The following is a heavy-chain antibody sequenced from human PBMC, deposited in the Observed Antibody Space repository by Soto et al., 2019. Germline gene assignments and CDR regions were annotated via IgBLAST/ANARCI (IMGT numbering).Heavy chain of an antibody. Sequence: QVQLQQWGAGLLKPSETLSLTCAVYGGSFSGYYWSWIRQPPGKGLEWIGEINHSGSTNYNPSLNGRVTISVDTSKNQFSLKLSSVTAADTAVYYCARSEWVGVSGTTPDFDYWGQGTLVTVSS. CDR1: GGSFSGYY. CDR3: ARSEWVGVSGTTPDFDY. J-gene: IGHJ4*02. V-gene: IGHV4-34*01. CDR2: INHSGST. D-gene: IGHD1-7*01.